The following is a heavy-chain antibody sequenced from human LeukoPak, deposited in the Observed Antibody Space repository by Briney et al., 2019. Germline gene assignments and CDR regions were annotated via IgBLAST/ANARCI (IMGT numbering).Heavy chain of an antibody. Sequence: KSSETLSLTCTVSGGSISSYYWSWIRQPPGKGLEWIGYIYYSGSTNYNPSLKSRVTISVDTSKNQFSLKLSSVTAADTAVYYCARRRYCSGGSCYPRGYYYYGMDVWGQGTTVTVSS. CDR2: IYYSGST. CDR3: ARRRYCSGGSCYPRGYYYYGMDV. D-gene: IGHD2-15*01. J-gene: IGHJ6*02. CDR1: GGSISSYY. V-gene: IGHV4-59*12.